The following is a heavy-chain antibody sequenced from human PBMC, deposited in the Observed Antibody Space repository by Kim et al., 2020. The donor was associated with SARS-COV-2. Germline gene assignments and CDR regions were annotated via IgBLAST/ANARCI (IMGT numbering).Heavy chain of an antibody. Sequence: ASVKVSCKASGYTFTSYAMHWVRQAPGQRLEWMGWISAGNGNTKYSQKFQGRVTITRDTSASTAYMELSSLRSEDTAVYYCARDWPFEQWVRYFDYWGQGTLVTVSS. J-gene: IGHJ4*02. CDR2: ISAGNGNT. V-gene: IGHV1-3*01. CDR3: ARDWPFEQWVRYFDY. CDR1: GYTFTSYA. D-gene: IGHD6-19*01.